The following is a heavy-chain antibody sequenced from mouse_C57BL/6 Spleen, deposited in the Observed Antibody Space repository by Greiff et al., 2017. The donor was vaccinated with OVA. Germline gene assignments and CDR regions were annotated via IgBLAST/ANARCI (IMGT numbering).Heavy chain of an antibody. CDR3: ARGDWDGYFDY. CDR1: GFSLTSYG. D-gene: IGHD4-1*01. CDR2: PFIDVST. V-gene: IGHV2-6*03. J-gene: IGHJ2*01. Sequence: VKVVESGPGLVAPSQSLSITCTVSGFSLTSYGVHRGLHRPLKGHDPVFLPFIDVSTTYNSALKSRLSISKDNSKSQVFLKMNSRQTDDTAMYYCARGDWDGYFDYWGQGTTLTVSS.